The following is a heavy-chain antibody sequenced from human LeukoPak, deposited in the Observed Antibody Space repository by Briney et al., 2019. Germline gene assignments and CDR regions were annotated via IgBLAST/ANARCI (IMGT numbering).Heavy chain of an antibody. J-gene: IGHJ4*02. D-gene: IGHD3-3*01. Sequence: SVKVSCKAFGGTFSSYAISWVRQAPGQGLEWMGRIIPIFGTANYAQKLQGRVTMTTDTSTSTAYMELRSLRSDDTAVYYCARGTLGDFWSGYSPYYFDYWGQGTLVTVSS. CDR1: GGTFSSYA. V-gene: IGHV1-69*05. CDR2: IIPIFGTA. CDR3: ARGTLGDFWSGYSPYYFDY.